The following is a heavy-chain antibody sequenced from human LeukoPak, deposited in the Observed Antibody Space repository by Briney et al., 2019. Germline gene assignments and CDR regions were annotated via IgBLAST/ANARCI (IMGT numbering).Heavy chain of an antibody. V-gene: IGHV3-21*04. J-gene: IGHJ3*01. CDR1: GFTFSSYS. CDR3: AKVRDTRDWYKDAFDV. D-gene: IGHD6-19*01. Sequence: GGSLRLSCAASGFTFSSYSMNWVRQAPGKGLEWVSSISSSSSYIYYADSVKGRFTISRDNAKNSLYLQMNSLRAEDTAMYYCAKVRDTRDWYKDAFDVWGQGTRVTVSS. CDR2: ISSSSSYI.